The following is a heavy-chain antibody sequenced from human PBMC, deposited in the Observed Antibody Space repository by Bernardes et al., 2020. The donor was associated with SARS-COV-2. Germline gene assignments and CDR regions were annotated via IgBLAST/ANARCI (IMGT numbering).Heavy chain of an antibody. D-gene: IGHD3-9*01. CDR3: ARHPSPFWKTGYVD. Sequence: ESLKISCQGSGYSFNTNWIGWVRQTPGKGLEWIGIIYPAESDTRYRPSFQGQVTISVDKSINTTYLQWSSLKASDSAMYYCARHPSPFWKTGYVDWGQGTLVTVSS. CDR2: IYPAESDT. CDR1: GYSFNTNW. V-gene: IGHV5-51*01. J-gene: IGHJ4*02.